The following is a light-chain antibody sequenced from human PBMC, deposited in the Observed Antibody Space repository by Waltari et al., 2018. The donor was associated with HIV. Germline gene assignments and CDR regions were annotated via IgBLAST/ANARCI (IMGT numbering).Light chain of an antibody. Sequence: QSALTQPPSASGSLGQSVTISCTGSSSDIGAYHSVSWFQHHPRSAPKLLLYEVTRRPSTVSDRFSGSRSGSTAFLTVAGLQPDDEATYFCSSYGDSLRVLFGGGTNVTVL. CDR2: EVT. V-gene: IGLV2-8*01. J-gene: IGLJ3*02. CDR3: SSYGDSLRVL. CDR1: SSDIGAYHS.